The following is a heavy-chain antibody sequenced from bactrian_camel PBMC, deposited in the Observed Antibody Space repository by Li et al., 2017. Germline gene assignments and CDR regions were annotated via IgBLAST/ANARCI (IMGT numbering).Heavy chain of an antibody. CDR1: GFTFSGYW. D-gene: IGHD4*01. J-gene: IGHJ4*01. V-gene: IGHV3S25*01. CDR3: VRDLGSSSGFDLAY. CDR2: IDSGGSTT. Sequence: KLVESGGDLVQPGGSLRLSCAASGFTFSGYWMYWVRQAPGKGLEWVSVIDSGGSTTYYGDSVKGRCTIPRDNAKNTVYLQMNSLKPEDTAVYYCVRDLGSSSGFDLAYWGQGTQVTVS.